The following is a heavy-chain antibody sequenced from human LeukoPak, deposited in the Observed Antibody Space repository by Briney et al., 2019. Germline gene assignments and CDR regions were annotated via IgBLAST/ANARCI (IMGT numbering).Heavy chain of an antibody. CDR3: AREGLHNWNYGAFDI. J-gene: IGHJ3*02. Sequence: PGGSLRLSCAASGFTFSSYAMSWVRQAPGKGLEWVANIKQDGSEKYYVDSVKGRFTISRDNAKNSLYLQMNSLRAEDTAVYYCAREGLHNWNYGAFDIWGQGTMVTVSS. CDR2: IKQDGSEK. CDR1: GFTFSSYA. D-gene: IGHD1-7*01. V-gene: IGHV3-7*01.